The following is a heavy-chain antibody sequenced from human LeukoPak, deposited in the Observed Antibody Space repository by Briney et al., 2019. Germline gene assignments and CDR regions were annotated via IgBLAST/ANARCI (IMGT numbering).Heavy chain of an antibody. CDR1: GGSFSGYY. J-gene: IGHJ4*02. CDR2: INHSGGT. CDR3: GRDYCSGGSCYIDY. V-gene: IGHV4-34*01. Sequence: SETLSLTCAVYGGSFSGYYWSWIRQPPGKGLEWIGEINHSGGTNYNPSLKSRVTISVDTSKNQFSLKLSSVTAADTAVYYCGRDYCSGGSCYIDYWGQGTLVTVSS. D-gene: IGHD2-15*01.